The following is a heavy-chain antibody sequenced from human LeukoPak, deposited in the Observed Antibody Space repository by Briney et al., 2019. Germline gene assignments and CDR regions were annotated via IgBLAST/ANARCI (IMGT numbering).Heavy chain of an antibody. Sequence: SETLSLTCAVSGGSISSGGYSWSWIRQPPGKGLEWIGYIYHSGSTYYNPSLKSRVTISVDRSKNQFSLKLSSVTAADTAIYYCAKDLGVSGWYFDLWGRGTLVTVSS. CDR1: GGSISSGGYS. V-gene: IGHV4-30-2*01. J-gene: IGHJ2*01. CDR3: AKDLGVSGWYFDL. CDR2: IYHSGST. D-gene: IGHD6-25*01.